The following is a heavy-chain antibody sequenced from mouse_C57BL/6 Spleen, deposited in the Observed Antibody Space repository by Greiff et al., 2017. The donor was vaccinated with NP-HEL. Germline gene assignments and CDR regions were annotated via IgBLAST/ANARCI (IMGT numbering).Heavy chain of an antibody. Sequence: QVQLQQSGAELARPGASVKLSCKASGYTFTSYGISWVKQRTGQGLEWIGEIYPRSGNTYYNEKFKGKATLTADKSSSTAYMELRSLTSEDSAVYFCARSDTTVVAESYFDYWGQGTTLTVSS. J-gene: IGHJ2*01. CDR1: GYTFTSYG. V-gene: IGHV1-81*01. CDR2: IYPRSGNT. CDR3: ARSDTTVVAESYFDY. D-gene: IGHD1-1*01.